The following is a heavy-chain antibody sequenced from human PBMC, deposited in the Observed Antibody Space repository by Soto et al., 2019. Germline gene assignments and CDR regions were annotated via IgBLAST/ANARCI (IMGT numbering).Heavy chain of an antibody. Sequence: SETLSLTCAVYGGSFSGYYWSWIRQPPGKGLEWIGEINHSGSTNYNPSLKSRVTISVDTSKNQISLKLSSVTAADTAVYYCARGGGPYYMDVWGKGTKVTVSS. J-gene: IGHJ6*03. CDR1: GGSFSGYY. V-gene: IGHV4-34*01. CDR3: ARGGGPYYMDV. CDR2: INHSGST.